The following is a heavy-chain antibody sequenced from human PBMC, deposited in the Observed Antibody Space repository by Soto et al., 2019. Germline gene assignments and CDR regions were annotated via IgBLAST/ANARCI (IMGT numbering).Heavy chain of an antibody. D-gene: IGHD4-17*01. CDR2: TYGGSA. CDR1: GVSVGTFF. CDR3: PGAGGLGDFPRRFDP. V-gene: IGHV4-59*02. J-gene: IGHJ5*02. Sequence: SETLSLTCTVSGVSVGTFFWSWIRQTPGGGLDVIAYTYGGSANYKPSLQSRISVSTDTSKNKISLQLKSGTAADTAADFCPGAGGLGDFPRRFDPWGQGTLVTVS.